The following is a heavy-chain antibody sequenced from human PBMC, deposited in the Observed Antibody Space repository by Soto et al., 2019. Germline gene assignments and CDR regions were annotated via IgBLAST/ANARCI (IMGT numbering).Heavy chain of an antibody. Sequence: GGSLRLSCAASGFTVSSNYMNWVRQAPGKGLEWVSVIYSDGSTYYADSVKGRFTISRDNSKNTLYLQMNSLRTEDTAVYYCARSQEFLIDYWGQGTLVTVSS. J-gene: IGHJ4*02. CDR1: GFTVSSNY. CDR2: IYSDGST. V-gene: IGHV3-53*01. CDR3: ARSQEFLIDY. D-gene: IGHD3-10*01.